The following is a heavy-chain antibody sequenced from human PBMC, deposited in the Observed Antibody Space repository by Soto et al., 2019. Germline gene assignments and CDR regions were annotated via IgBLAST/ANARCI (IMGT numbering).Heavy chain of an antibody. CDR1: GYTFVSYG. J-gene: IGHJ5*02. Sequence: QIQLVQSAAEVKKPGASVKVSCKTSGYTFVSYGISWVRQAPGQGLEWMGWISPYNGNTNFAQRFRGRVTLTTDTSTDIVYVDLGSLKSDDTAVYYCVRDQKFFDSSGYYHHCGQGTLIPVSS. D-gene: IGHD3-22*01. V-gene: IGHV1-18*04. CDR3: VRDQKFFDSSGYYHH. CDR2: ISPYNGNT.